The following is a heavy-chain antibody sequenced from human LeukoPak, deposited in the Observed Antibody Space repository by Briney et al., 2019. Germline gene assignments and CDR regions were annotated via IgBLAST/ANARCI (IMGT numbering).Heavy chain of an antibody. CDR2: IYYSGST. Sequence: SETLSLTCTVSGGSISSYYWSWIRQPPGKGLEWIGYIYYSGSTNYNPSLKSRVTISVDTSKNQFSLKLSSVTAADTAVYYCARGSGSFDYWGQGTLVTVSS. CDR1: GGSISSYY. V-gene: IGHV4-59*01. CDR3: ARGSGSFDY. D-gene: IGHD3-10*01. J-gene: IGHJ4*02.